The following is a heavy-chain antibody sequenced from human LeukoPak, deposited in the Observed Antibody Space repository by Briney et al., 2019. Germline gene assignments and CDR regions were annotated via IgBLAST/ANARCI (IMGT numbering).Heavy chain of an antibody. CDR2: ITSDSSYM. CDR1: GFTFSSYW. J-gene: IGHJ5*01. V-gene: IGHV3-21*01. Sequence: PGGSLRLSCAASGFTFSSYWMSWVRPAPGMGLEWVSTITSDSSYMYYADSVKGRFTISRDNAKNSLYLQMNILRVEDTAVYYCARDFASWGQGTLVTVSS. CDR3: ARDFAS.